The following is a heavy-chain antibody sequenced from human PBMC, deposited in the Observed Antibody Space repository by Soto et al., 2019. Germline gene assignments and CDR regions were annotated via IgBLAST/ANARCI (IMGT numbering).Heavy chain of an antibody. CDR1: GGSISSGDYY. CDR2: IYSSGST. Sequence: QVQLQESGPGLVKPSQTLSLTCTVSGGSISSGDYYWSWIRQPPGKGLEWIGYIYSSGSTYYNPSLKSRVTISVDTSKNQFSLKLSSVTAADTAVYYCARDLGFGDRYYYGMDVWGQGTTVTVSS. J-gene: IGHJ6*02. D-gene: IGHD3-10*01. V-gene: IGHV4-30-4*01. CDR3: ARDLGFGDRYYYGMDV.